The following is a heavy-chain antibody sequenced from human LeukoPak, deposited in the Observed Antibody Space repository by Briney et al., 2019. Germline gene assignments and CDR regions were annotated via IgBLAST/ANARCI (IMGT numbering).Heavy chain of an antibody. CDR1: GYTFTGYY. Sequence: ASVKVSCKASGYTFTGYYMQWVRQAPGQGLEWMGWINPNSGGTNYAQKFQGRVTMTRDTSISTAYMELSRLRSDDTAVYYCARSVKEGYCSSTSCPEFDYWGQGTLVTVSS. CDR3: ARSVKEGYCSSTSCPEFDY. CDR2: INPNSGGT. J-gene: IGHJ4*02. V-gene: IGHV1-2*02. D-gene: IGHD2-2*01.